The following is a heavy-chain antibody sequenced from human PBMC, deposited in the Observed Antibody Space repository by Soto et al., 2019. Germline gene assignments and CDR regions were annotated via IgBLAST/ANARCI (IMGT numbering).Heavy chain of an antibody. CDR1: GFPFSDYY. J-gene: IGHJ4*02. CDR3: TRGGGGGLFEH. Sequence: PGGSLRLSCATSGFPFSDYYMSWIRQAPGKGLEWLSHISPKSTHRNYADSVKGRFTISRDNTKSSLFLQMNSLGVEDTAVYYCTRGGGGGLFEHWGQGVLVTVSS. CDR2: ISPKSTHR. D-gene: IGHD2-21*01. V-gene: IGHV3-11*06.